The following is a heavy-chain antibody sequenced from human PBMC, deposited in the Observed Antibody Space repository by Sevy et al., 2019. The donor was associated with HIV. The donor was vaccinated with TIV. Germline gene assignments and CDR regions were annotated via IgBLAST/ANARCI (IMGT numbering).Heavy chain of an antibody. CDR3: ARERLEPHLNYYYYYGMDV. CDR1: GYTFTGYY. CDR2: INPNSGGT. J-gene: IGHJ6*02. Sequence: ASVKVSCKASGYTFTGYYMHWVRQAPGQGLEWMGWINPNSGGTNYAQKFQGRVTMTRDTCISTAYMELSRMRSDETAVYYCARERLEPHLNYYYYYGMDVWGQGTTVTVSS. D-gene: IGHD6-19*01. V-gene: IGHV1-2*02.